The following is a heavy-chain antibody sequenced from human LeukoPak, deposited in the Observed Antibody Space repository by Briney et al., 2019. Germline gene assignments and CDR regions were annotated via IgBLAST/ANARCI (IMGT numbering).Heavy chain of an antibody. CDR1: GYTFTSYG. CDR3: ARVTSSSWYPPYYYYMDV. D-gene: IGHD6-13*01. Sequence: GASGKVSCKTSGYTFTSYGLNWVRQAPGQGLEWMGWINPNSGGTNYAQKFQGRVTMTRDTSISTAYMELSRLRSDDTAVYYCARVTSSSWYPPYYYYMDVWGKGTTVTVSS. V-gene: IGHV1-2*02. CDR2: INPNSGGT. J-gene: IGHJ6*03.